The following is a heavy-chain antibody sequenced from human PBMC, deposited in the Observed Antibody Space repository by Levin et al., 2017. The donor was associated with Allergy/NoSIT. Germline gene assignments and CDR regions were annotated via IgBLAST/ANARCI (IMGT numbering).Heavy chain of an antibody. D-gene: IGHD2-2*01. Sequence: SQTLSLTCAISGDSVSSNSAAWNWIRQSPSRGLEWLGRTYYRSKWYYEYAVSVRGRIIVNPDTSKNQFSLQLNSVTPEDTAVYYCARDQEVENAFDIWGQGTVVTVSS. CDR1: GDSVSSNSAA. CDR2: TYYRSKWYY. J-gene: IGHJ3*02. CDR3: ARDQEVENAFDI. V-gene: IGHV6-1*01.